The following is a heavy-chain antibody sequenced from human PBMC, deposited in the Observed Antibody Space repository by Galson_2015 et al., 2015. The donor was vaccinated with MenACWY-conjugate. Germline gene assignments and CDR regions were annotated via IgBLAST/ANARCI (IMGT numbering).Heavy chain of an antibody. Sequence: QSGAEVTRPGESLMISCTASGYRFANSWIAWERQMPGKGLEWMGIIYPSDSDTRYSPSFQGQVTISADKSIDTAYLQWSSLKASDTAMYYCARQGSSSSWFDPWGQGTLVTVSS. CDR1: GYRFANSW. J-gene: IGHJ5*02. D-gene: IGHD6-6*01. V-gene: IGHV5-51*01. CDR2: IYPSDSDT. CDR3: ARQGSSSSWFDP.